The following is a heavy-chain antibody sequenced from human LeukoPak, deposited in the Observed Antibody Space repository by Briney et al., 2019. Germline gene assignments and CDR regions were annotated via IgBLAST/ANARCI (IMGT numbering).Heavy chain of an antibody. D-gene: IGHD2-21*02. Sequence: GGSLRLSCAASGFTFSDYYMSWVRQAPGKGLEWVSVISGSGDDTYYADSVKGRFTISRDNSENTVYLQMNSLRAEDTAVYYCAKDLQGHCAGDCYVYWGQGTLVTVSS. CDR3: AKDLQGHCAGDCYVY. CDR2: ISGSGDDT. V-gene: IGHV3-23*01. CDR1: GFTFSDYY. J-gene: IGHJ4*02.